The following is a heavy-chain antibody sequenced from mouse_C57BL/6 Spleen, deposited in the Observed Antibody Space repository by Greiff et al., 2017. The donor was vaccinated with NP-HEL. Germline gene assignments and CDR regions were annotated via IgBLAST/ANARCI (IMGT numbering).Heavy chain of an antibody. Sequence: EVQLQESGPGLVKPSQSLSLTCSVTGYSITSGYYWNWIRQFPGNKLEWMGYISYDGSNNYNPSLKNLISITRDTSKNQFFLKLNSVTTEDTATYYCARWLLFYAMDDWGQGTSVTVSS. V-gene: IGHV3-6*01. D-gene: IGHD2-3*01. CDR1: GYSITSGYY. CDR2: ISYDGSN. J-gene: IGHJ4*01. CDR3: ARWLLFYAMDD.